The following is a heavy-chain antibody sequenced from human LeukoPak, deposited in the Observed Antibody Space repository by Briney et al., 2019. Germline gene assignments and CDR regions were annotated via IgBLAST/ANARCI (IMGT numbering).Heavy chain of an antibody. CDR2: ISYDGSNK. CDR3: ARAGPDSFWSGYYTYYYYYMDV. CDR1: GFTFSSYA. D-gene: IGHD3-3*01. Sequence: PGGSLRPSCAASGFTFSSYAMHWVRQAPGKGLEWVAVISYDGSNKYYADSVKGRFTISRDNSKNTLYLQMNSLRAEDTAVYYCARAGPDSFWSGYYTYYYYYMDVWGKGTTVTVSS. J-gene: IGHJ6*03. V-gene: IGHV3-30*01.